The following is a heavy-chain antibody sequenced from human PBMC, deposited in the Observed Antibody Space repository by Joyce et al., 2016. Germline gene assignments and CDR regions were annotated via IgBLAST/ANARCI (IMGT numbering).Heavy chain of an antibody. CDR3: ATGNPGILIHSSTWYGWFDP. CDR1: GYTFTSYY. D-gene: IGHD6-13*01. CDR2: INPSGGST. V-gene: IGHV1-46*01. Sequence: QVQLVQSGAEVKKPGASVQVSCKASGYTFTSYYMHWVRQAPGQGLEWMGLINPSGGSTNYAKKFQGRVTMPRDTSTSTVYMELSSLRSEDTAVYYCATGNPGILIHSSTWYGWFDPWGQGTLVTVSS. J-gene: IGHJ5*02.